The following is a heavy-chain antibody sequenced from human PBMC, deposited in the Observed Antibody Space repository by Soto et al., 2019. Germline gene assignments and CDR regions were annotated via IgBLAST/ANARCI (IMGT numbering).Heavy chain of an antibody. D-gene: IGHD3-3*01. Sequence: QITLKESGPPLVKPTETLTLTCIFSGFSFNNRGVGVGWVRQPPGKALEWVAVIHWNDDERYSPSLKNRLSITKDTSKNQVVLTMTNMDPVDTATYYCVHRRISLFGVALYSDHWGQGILVSVSS. CDR1: GFSFNNRGVG. CDR2: IHWNDDE. V-gene: IGHV2-5*01. J-gene: IGHJ4*02. CDR3: VHRRISLFGVALYSDH.